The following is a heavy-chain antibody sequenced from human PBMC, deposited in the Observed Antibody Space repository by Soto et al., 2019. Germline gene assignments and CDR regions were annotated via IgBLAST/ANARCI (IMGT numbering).Heavy chain of an antibody. Sequence: EVQLVESGGGLVQPGGSLRLSCAASGFTFSSYSMNWVRQAPGKGLEWVSYISSSSSPIYYADSVKGRFTISRDDAKNSLYLQMNSLRAEDTAVYYCATESPDTADFDYWGQGTLVTVSS. CDR1: GFTFSSYS. CDR3: ATESPDTADFDY. J-gene: IGHJ4*02. V-gene: IGHV3-48*01. CDR2: ISSSSSPI.